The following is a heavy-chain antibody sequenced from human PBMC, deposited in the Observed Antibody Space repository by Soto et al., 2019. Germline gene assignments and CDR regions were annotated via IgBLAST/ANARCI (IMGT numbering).Heavy chain of an antibody. CDR2: ISSSSSYI. D-gene: IGHD5-18*01. J-gene: IGHJ5*02. CDR3: ARGQSVQLWFPPTGGLDP. Sequence: PGGSLRLSCAASGFTFSSYSMNWVRQAPGKGLEWVSSISSSSSYIYYADSVKGRFTISRDNAKNSLYLQMNSLRAEDTAVYYCARGQSVQLWFPPTGGLDPWGQGTLVTVSS. V-gene: IGHV3-21*01. CDR1: GFTFSSYS.